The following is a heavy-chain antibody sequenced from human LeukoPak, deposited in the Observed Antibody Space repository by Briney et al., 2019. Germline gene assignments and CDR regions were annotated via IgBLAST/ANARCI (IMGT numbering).Heavy chain of an antibody. CDR1: GFTFSSYG. CDR3: VRSYCSRASCPSRFDY. V-gene: IGHV3-33*01. J-gene: IGHJ4*02. CDR2: IWYDGSIK. D-gene: IGHD2-2*01. Sequence: GGSLRLSCAASGFTFSSYGMHWVRQAPGKGLEWVAVIWYDGSIKYYVDSVKGRFTISRDSSKNTLYLQMNSLRADDTAVYYCVRSYCSRASCPSRFDYWGQGTLVTVSS.